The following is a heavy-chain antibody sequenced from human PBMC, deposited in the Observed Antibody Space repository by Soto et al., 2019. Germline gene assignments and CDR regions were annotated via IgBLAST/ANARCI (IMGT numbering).Heavy chain of an antibody. CDR2: IYYRGTT. CDR3: ARLGGYYQSLDT. V-gene: IGHV4-59*08. Sequence: PSETLSLTCTVSGGSIDNYYWSWIRQPPGKGLQWIGYIYYRGTTTYSPPLKSRVTISVDRSKNQFSLNLSSVTAADTAVYYCARLGGYYQSLDTWGQGTLVTVS. CDR1: GGSIDNYY. D-gene: IGHD3-22*01. J-gene: IGHJ5*02.